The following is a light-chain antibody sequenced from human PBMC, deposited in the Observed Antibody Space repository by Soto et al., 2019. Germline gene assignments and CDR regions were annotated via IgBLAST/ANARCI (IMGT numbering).Light chain of an antibody. J-gene: IGLJ2*01. CDR1: NSNVGSNP. CDR2: ANN. Sequence: QSVLTQPPSASGTPGQRVTISCSGSNSNVGSNPVNWYQQLPGTAPKLLIYANNQRTSGVPDRFSGSKSGTSASLAISGLHSEDESDYYCAAWDDSLNGVLFGGGTKLTVL. V-gene: IGLV1-44*01. CDR3: AAWDDSLNGVL.